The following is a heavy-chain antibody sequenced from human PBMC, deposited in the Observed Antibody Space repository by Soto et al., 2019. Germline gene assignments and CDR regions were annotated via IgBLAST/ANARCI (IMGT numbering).Heavy chain of an antibody. CDR2: ISSSSSYI. V-gene: IGHV3-21*01. J-gene: IGHJ3*02. CDR3: ARERGYGAFDI. D-gene: IGHD5-18*01. CDR1: GFTFSSYS. Sequence: GGSLRLSCAASGFTFSSYSMNWVRQAPGKGLEWVSSISSSSSYIYYADSVKGRFTISRDNAKNSLYLQMNSLRAEDAAVYYGARERGYGAFDIWGQGTMVTVSS.